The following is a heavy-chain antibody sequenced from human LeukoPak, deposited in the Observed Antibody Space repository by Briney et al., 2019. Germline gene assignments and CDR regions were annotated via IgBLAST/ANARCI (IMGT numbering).Heavy chain of an antibody. V-gene: IGHV3-21*01. CDR1: GFAFSSYN. CDR3: ARDDQRTFYGMDV. CDR2: ILSSGNYM. J-gene: IGHJ6*02. Sequence: GWSLRLSCAASGFAFSSYNMNWVGQAPGKGLEWVSSILSSGNYMYYADSVKGRFTISRDNAKNSLYLQMNSLRVEDTAVYYCARDDQRTFYGMDVWGLGTAVTVSS. D-gene: IGHD3-16*01.